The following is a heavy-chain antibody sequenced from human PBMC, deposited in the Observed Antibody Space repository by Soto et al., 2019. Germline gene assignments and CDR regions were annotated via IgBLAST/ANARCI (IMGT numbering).Heavy chain of an antibody. CDR1: GFTFSSYA. Sequence: GGSLRLSCAASGFTFSSYAMSWVRQAPGKGLEWVSAISGSGGSTYYADSVKGRFTISRDNSKNTLYLQMNSLRAEDTAVYYCAKDGIVVVPAAIERFPDYWGQGTLVTVSS. CDR3: AKDGIVVVPAAIERFPDY. D-gene: IGHD2-2*01. V-gene: IGHV3-23*01. CDR2: ISGSGGST. J-gene: IGHJ4*02.